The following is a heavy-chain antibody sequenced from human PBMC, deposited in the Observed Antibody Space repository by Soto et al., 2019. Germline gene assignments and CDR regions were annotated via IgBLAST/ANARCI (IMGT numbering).Heavy chain of an antibody. D-gene: IGHD6-13*01. Sequence: QVQLAQSASEVKKPGSSVRVSCKASGGTLSSYAISWVRQAPGQGLDWVGGTVPITLSTHYSQKFQGRVIITADEATNTVYMDLSSLRSEDTAVYYCARDRSGITGKTRNIYAMDVWGQGTTVTVSS. V-gene: IGHV1-69*01. CDR3: ARDRSGITGKTRNIYAMDV. CDR1: GGTLSSYA. J-gene: IGHJ6*02. CDR2: TVPITLST.